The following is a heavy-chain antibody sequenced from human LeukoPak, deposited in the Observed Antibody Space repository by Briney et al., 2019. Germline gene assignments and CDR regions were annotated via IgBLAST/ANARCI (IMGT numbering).Heavy chain of an antibody. V-gene: IGHV3-30-3*01. CDR3: ARGSRFGELFNSYQPNWFDP. J-gene: IGHJ5*02. D-gene: IGHD3-10*01. Sequence: GGSLRLSCAASGFTFSSYAMHWVRQAPGKGLEWVAVISYDGSNKYYADSVKGRFTISRDNSKNTLYLQMNSLRAGDTAVYYCARGSRFGELFNSYQPNWFDPWGQGTLVTVSS. CDR2: ISYDGSNK. CDR1: GFTFSSYA.